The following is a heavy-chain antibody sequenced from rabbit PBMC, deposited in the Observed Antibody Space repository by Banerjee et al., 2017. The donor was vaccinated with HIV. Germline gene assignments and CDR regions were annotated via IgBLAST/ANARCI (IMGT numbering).Heavy chain of an antibody. V-gene: IGHV1S45*01. Sequence: QEQLVESGGGLVQPEGSLTLTCKASGFTLSSYWMCWVRQAPGKGLEWIAYIYAGSSGSTYYARWAKGRFTISRRPSLNPVDLKMTSLTAADTATYFCARYYAAYVTFNLWGQGTLVTVS. J-gene: IGHJ4*01. CDR3: ARYYAAYVTFNL. CDR1: GFTLSSYW. CDR2: IYAGSSGST. D-gene: IGHD6-1*01.